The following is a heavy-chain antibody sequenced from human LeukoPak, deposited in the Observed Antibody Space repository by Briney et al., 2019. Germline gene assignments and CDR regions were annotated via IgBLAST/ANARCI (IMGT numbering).Heavy chain of an antibody. J-gene: IGHJ3*02. D-gene: IGHD6-13*01. V-gene: IGHV3-30*03. CDR3: VRETIPAAPHSGAFDI. Sequence: GGSLRLSCAASGFSFSTYIMHWVRQAPGKGLEWVASSNEDYIDSVKGRFIISRDNSKNTLYLQTNSLRAEDTAVFYCVRETIPAAPHSGAFDIWGQGTMVTVSS. CDR2: SNE. CDR1: GFSFSTYI.